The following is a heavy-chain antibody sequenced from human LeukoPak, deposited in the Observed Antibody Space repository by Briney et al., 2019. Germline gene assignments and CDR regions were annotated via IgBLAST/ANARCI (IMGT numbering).Heavy chain of an antibody. V-gene: IGHV1-69*13. J-gene: IGHJ6*03. Sequence: SVKVSCKASGGTFSSYAISWVRQAPGQGLEWMGGIIPIFGTANYAQKFQGRVTITADESTSTAYMELSSLRSEDTAVYYCAGAPYYDFWSGENYYYYYMDVWGKGTTVTVSS. CDR1: GGTFSSYA. CDR2: IIPIFGTA. D-gene: IGHD3-3*01. CDR3: AGAPYYDFWSGENYYYYYMDV.